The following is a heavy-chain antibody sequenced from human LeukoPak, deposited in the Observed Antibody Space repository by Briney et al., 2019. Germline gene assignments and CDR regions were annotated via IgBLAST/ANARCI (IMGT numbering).Heavy chain of an antibody. D-gene: IGHD6-6*01. CDR2: IYPGDSDT. J-gene: IGHJ5*02. V-gene: IGHV5-51*01. Sequence: GESLKISCKGSGYSFTSYWIGWVRQMPGKGLEWMGIIYPGDSDTRYSPSFQGQVTISADKSISTAYLQWSSLKASDTAMYYCARLRRIAARPGSPNWFDPWGQGTLVTVSS. CDR1: GYSFTSYW. CDR3: ARLRRIAARPGSPNWFDP.